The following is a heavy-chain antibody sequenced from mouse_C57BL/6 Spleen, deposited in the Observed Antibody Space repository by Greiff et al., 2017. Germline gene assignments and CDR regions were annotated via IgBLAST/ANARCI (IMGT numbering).Heavy chain of an antibody. CDR3: ARDYGMDY. Sequence: EVMLVESGGGLVQSGRSLRLSCATSGFTFSDFYMEWVRQAPGKGLEWIAASRNKANDYTPEYSASVKGRFIVSRDTSQSILYLQMNALRAEDTAIYYCARDYGMDYWGQGTSVTVAS. CDR1: GFTFSDFY. CDR2: SRNKANDYTP. J-gene: IGHJ4*01. D-gene: IGHD1-1*01. V-gene: IGHV7-1*01.